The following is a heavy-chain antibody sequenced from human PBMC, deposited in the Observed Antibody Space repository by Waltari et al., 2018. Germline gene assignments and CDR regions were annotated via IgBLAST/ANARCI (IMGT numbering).Heavy chain of an antibody. Sequence: EVQLVESGGGLVHPGGSLRLPCAASGFTLSMHGMNWVRQAPGKGLEWLSYIRIMSGFIYYADSVKGRFTISRDNAKNSLYLQMNSLRDEDTAVYYCARAREMGDYWGQGTLVNVSS. V-gene: IGHV3-48*02. D-gene: IGHD1-26*01. CDR1: GFTLSMHG. J-gene: IGHJ4*02. CDR3: ARAREMGDY. CDR2: IRIMSGFI.